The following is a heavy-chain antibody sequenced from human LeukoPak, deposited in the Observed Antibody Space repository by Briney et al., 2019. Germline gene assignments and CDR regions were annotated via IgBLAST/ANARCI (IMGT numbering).Heavy chain of an antibody. J-gene: IGHJ6*02. D-gene: IGHD2-15*01. Sequence: ASVKVSCTASGGTFSSYAISWVRQAPGQGLEWMGGIIPIFGTANYAQKFQGRVTTTADESTSTAYMELSSLRSEDTAVYYCARDAATDYYGMDVWGQGTTVTVSS. CDR3: ARDAATDYYGMDV. CDR1: GGTFSSYA. CDR2: IIPIFGTA. V-gene: IGHV1-69*13.